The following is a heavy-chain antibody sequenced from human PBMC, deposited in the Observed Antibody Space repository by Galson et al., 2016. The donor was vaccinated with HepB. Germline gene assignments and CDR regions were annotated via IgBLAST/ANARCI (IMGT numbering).Heavy chain of an antibody. V-gene: IGHV3-23*01. CDR1: GFPLRSYA. CDR3: ATDIPPRGHDAFDI. CDR2: ISASGGNT. J-gene: IGHJ3*02. D-gene: IGHD2-21*01. Sequence: SLRLSCAASGFPLRSYAMSWVRQAPGKGLEWVSAISASGGNTYYADSVMGRFTISRDNSKNTLYLQMNSLRAEDTAIYYCATDIPPRGHDAFDIWGRGTMVTVSS.